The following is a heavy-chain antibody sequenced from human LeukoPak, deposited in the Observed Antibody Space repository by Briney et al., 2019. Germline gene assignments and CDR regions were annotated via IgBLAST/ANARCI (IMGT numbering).Heavy chain of an antibody. D-gene: IGHD3-16*01. CDR2: IYYSGST. J-gene: IGHJ5*02. CDR3: AREKRDRGKWFDP. Sequence: SETLSLTCSVSGGSISSYYWSWIRQPPGKGLEWIGYIYYSGSTNYNPSLKSRVTISVDTSKNQFSLKLSSVTAADTAVYYCAREKRDRGKWFDPWGQGTLVTFSS. V-gene: IGHV4-59*01. CDR1: GGSISSYY.